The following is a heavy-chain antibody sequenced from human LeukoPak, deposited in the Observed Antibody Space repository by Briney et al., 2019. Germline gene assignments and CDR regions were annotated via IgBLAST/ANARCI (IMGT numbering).Heavy chain of an antibody. Sequence: PSETLSLTCTVSGGSISSSSYYWGWIRQAPGKGLEWVSSISTSRSYIYYADSVKGRFTVSRDNAKNSLYLQMNSLRAEDTAVYYCARDMDGSGSYFTVAMDVWGQGTTVTVSS. D-gene: IGHD3-10*01. CDR1: GGSISSSS. CDR3: ARDMDGSGSYFTVAMDV. V-gene: IGHV3-21*01. J-gene: IGHJ6*02. CDR2: ISTSRSYI.